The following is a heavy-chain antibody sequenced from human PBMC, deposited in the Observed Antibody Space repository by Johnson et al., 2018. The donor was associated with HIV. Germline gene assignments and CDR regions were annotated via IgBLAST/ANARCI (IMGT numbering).Heavy chain of an antibody. CDR1: GFTFDDYA. CDR2: ISWNSGSI. V-gene: IGHV3-9*01. Sequence: VHLVESGGGLAQPGRSLRLSCAASGFTFDDYAMHWVRQAPGKGLEWVSGISWNSGSIAYADSVKGRFSISRDNSKNTLYLQMNSLRAEDTAVYYCARSMRGAFDVWGQGTMVTVCS. CDR3: ARSMRGAFDV. D-gene: IGHD3-10*01. J-gene: IGHJ3*01.